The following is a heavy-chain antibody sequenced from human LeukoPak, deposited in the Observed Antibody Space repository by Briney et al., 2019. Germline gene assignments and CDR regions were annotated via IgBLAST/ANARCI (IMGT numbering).Heavy chain of an antibody. CDR1: GFTFSSYS. CDR2: LYTDGTT. J-gene: IGHJ4*02. V-gene: IGHV3-66*01. CDR3: ARVSPESSGYPRGYFDY. D-gene: IGHD3-22*01. Sequence: GGSLRLSCAASGFTFSSYSMNWVRQAPGKGLEWVSVLYTDGTTYYADSVKGRFTISRDNSKNTLSLQMNSLRAEDTAVYYCARVSPESSGYPRGYFDYWGQGTLVTVSS.